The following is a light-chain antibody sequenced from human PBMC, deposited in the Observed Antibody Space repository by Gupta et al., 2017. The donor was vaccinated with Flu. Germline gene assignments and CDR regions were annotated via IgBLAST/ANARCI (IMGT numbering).Light chain of an antibody. J-gene: IGKJ2*03. CDR2: GAS. Sequence: DIVMTQSPAILSVSPGEGATISCRASQNVGSNLAWYQQRPGQAPRLLMHGASTRATDIPARFSGSGSGTEFTLTISSLQSEDFAVYFCHQYNKWPYSFGQGTNLEIK. V-gene: IGKV3-15*01. CDR3: HQYNKWPYS. CDR1: QNVGSN.